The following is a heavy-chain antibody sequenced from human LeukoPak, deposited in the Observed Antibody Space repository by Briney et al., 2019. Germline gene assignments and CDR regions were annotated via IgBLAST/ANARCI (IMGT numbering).Heavy chain of an antibody. J-gene: IGHJ4*02. CDR3: SKTGKVREKRDFSEY. V-gene: IGHV4-59*08. CDR2: IYYSGST. Sequence: PSETLSLTCTVSGGSISSYYWSWIRQPPGKGLDWIGYIYYSGSTNYNPSLKSRVTISVDTSKNPFSLQLSSVTAADPSLYSRSKTGKVREKRDFSEYWGPGTLVNGSS. D-gene: IGHD3/OR15-3a*01. CDR1: GGSISSYY.